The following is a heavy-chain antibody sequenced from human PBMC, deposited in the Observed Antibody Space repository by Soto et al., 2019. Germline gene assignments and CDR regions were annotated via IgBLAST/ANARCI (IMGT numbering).Heavy chain of an antibody. CDR2: ISAYNGNT. V-gene: IGHV1-18*04. CDR1: GYTFTSYG. J-gene: IGHJ6*02. CDR3: ARLTKYSDYGDYSGRSYYYYYGMDV. Sequence: ASVKVSCKASGYTFTSYGISWVRQAPGQGLEWMGWISAYNGNTNYAQKLQGRVTMTTDTSTGTAYMELGSLRSDDTAVYYCARLTKYSDYGDYSGRSYYYYYGMDVWGQGTTVTVSS. D-gene: IGHD4-17*01.